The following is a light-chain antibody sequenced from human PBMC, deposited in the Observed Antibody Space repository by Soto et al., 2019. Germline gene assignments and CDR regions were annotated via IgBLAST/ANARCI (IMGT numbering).Light chain of an antibody. CDR3: CSYTRTSNHYF. Sequence: QSVLTQPASVSGSPGQSITISCTGTSSDIGGYDYVSWYQQRPGKAPKLMIYEVRYRPSGVSNRFSGSKSGNTASLAISGLQAEDEAVYYCCSYTRTSNHYFFGSGTKVTDL. J-gene: IGLJ1*01. V-gene: IGLV2-14*01. CDR2: EVR. CDR1: SSDIGGYDY.